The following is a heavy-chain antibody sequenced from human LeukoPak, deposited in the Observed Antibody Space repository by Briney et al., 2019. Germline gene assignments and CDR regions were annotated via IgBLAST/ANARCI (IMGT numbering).Heavy chain of an antibody. V-gene: IGHV4-59*01. J-gene: IGHJ4*02. Sequence: SETLSLTCTVSGGSISSYYWSWIRQPPGKGLEWIGYIYYSGSTNYNPSLKSRVTISVDTSKNQFSLKLSSVTAADTAVYYCASGYYDTSGYYYPLDYWGQGALVSVSS. D-gene: IGHD3-22*01. CDR2: IYYSGST. CDR3: ASGYYDTSGYYYPLDY. CDR1: GGSISSYY.